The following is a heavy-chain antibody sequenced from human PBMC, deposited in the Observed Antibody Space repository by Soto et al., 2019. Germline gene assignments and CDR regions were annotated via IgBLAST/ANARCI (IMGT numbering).Heavy chain of an antibody. CDR2: NYYSGIT. D-gene: IGHD6-6*01. CDR1: GGSISSGGYY. Sequence: SETLSLTCTVSGGSISSGGYYWTWIRQHPGKGLEWIGYNYYSGITYYDPSLKSRVTISLDTSKNQFSLKLSSVTAADTAVYYCARGSSIAGLYYGMDVWGQGTTVTVS. V-gene: IGHV4-31*03. CDR3: ARGSSIAGLYYGMDV. J-gene: IGHJ6*02.